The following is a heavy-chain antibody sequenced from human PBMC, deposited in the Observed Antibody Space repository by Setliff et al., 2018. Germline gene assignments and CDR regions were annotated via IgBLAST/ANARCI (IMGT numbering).Heavy chain of an antibody. Sequence: EASVKVSCKASGYTFTSYDINWVRQATGQGLEWMGWMDPNSGNTGYAQKFQGRVTMTRNTTISTAYMELSSLRSEDTAVYYCARGFRWLNGFDPWGQGTLVTVSS. V-gene: IGHV1-8*02. D-gene: IGHD5-12*01. CDR1: GYTFTSYD. J-gene: IGHJ5*02. CDR2: MDPNSGNT. CDR3: ARGFRWLNGFDP.